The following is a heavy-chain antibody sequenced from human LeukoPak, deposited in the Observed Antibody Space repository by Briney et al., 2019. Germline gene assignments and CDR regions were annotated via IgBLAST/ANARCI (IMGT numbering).Heavy chain of an antibody. V-gene: IGHV3-7*01. Sequence: PGGSLRLSCAASGFTFDDYGMSWVRQSPGKGLEWVANIKQDGSEKYYVDSVKGRFTISRDNAKNSLYLQMNSLRAEDTAVYCCARESVPAAISDYGYWGQGTLVTVSS. J-gene: IGHJ4*02. CDR1: GFTFDDYG. CDR3: ARESVPAAISDYGY. D-gene: IGHD2-2*01. CDR2: IKQDGSEK.